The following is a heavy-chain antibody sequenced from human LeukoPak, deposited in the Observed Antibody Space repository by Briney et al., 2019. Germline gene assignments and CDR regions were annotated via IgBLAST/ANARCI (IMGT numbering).Heavy chain of an antibody. V-gene: IGHV1-18*01. J-gene: IGHJ6*02. Sequence: ASVKVSCKASGYTFTNYGFSWGRQAPGQGLEWVGWINAYNGYTDYAQKFQFRVTMTTDTSASTAYMELSSLRSEDAAVYYCARGVAAKPLPYGMDVWGQGTTVTASS. D-gene: IGHD6-13*01. CDR3: ARGVAAKPLPYGMDV. CDR2: INAYNGYT. CDR1: GYTFTNYG.